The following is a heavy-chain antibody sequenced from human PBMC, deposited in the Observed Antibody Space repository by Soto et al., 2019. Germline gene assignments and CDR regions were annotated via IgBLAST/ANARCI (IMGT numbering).Heavy chain of an antibody. D-gene: IGHD2-15*01. CDR2: ISPGSRYP. CDR3: VRGGGGGLFDP. Sequence: SLTLSCAGSGFTFGESYMSWIRQAPGKGLEWLSYISPGSRYPAYADSVKGRFTISRDNAKRSLYLQMMSLTAEDTAIYYCVRGGGGGLFDPWGQGTMVTVSS. CDR1: GFTFGESY. J-gene: IGHJ5*02. V-gene: IGHV3-11*06.